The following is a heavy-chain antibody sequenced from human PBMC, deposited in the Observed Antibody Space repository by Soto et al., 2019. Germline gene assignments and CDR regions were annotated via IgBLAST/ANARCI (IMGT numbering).Heavy chain of an antibody. CDR2: ISSSSSYI. J-gene: IGHJ6*02. CDR3: ARYQDGNYAPFYYGMDV. CDR1: GFTFSSYS. Sequence: AGGSLRLSCAASGFTFSSYSMNWVRQAQGKGLEWVSSISSSSSYIYYADSVKGRFTISIDNAKNSLYLQINSLRAEDTAVYYCARYQDGNYAPFYYGMDVWGQGTTVTVSS. D-gene: IGHD1-7*01. V-gene: IGHV3-21*01.